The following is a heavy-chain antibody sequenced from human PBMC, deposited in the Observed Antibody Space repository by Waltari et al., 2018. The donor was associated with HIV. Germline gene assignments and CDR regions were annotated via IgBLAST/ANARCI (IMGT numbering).Heavy chain of an antibody. Sequence: VETGGNLIQPGGSLRLSCKMSGFNVNNNYVTWVRRFPGGGLEWCAIFYPDGTFHYADSVKGRFTMSRDSSRNTLFLQMNFLIFEDSATYSCARGVRYLDPWGQGTPVIVSS. CDR1: GFNVNNNY. D-gene: IGHD3-9*01. CDR3: ARGVRYLDP. V-gene: IGHV3-53*02. CDR2: FYPDGTF. J-gene: IGHJ5*02.